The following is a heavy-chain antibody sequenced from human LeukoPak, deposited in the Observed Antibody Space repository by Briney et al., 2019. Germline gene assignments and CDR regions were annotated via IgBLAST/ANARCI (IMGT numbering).Heavy chain of an antibody. V-gene: IGHV3-11*04. CDR3: ARVAAAAGYFFDY. CDR1: GFTFSNYY. CDR2: ISSSGNTI. J-gene: IGHJ4*02. D-gene: IGHD6-13*01. Sequence: GSLRLSCAASGFTFSNYYMSWIRQAPGKGLEWVSYISSSGNTIYFADSVKGRFTISRDNAKNSLYLQMNSLTAEDTAVYYCARVAAAAGYFFDYWGQGTLVTVSS.